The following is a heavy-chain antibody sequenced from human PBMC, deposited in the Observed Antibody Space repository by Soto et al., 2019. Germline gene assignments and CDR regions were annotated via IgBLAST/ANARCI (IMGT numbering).Heavy chain of an antibody. Sequence: QVQLVESGGGVVQPGRSLRLSCAASGFTFSSYAMHWVRQAPGKGLEWVAVISYDGSNKYYADSVTGRFTISRDNSKNTLYLQMNSLRAEDTAVYYCARDITRFGELLYYWGQGTLVTVSS. CDR2: ISYDGSNK. CDR3: ARDITRFGELLYY. V-gene: IGHV3-30-3*01. D-gene: IGHD3-10*01. CDR1: GFTFSSYA. J-gene: IGHJ4*02.